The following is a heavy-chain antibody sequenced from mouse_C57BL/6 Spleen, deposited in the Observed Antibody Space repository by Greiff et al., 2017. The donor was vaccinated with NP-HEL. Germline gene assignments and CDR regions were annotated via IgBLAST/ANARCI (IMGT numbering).Heavy chain of an antibody. CDR3: ARRGDWDSDY. D-gene: IGHD4-1*01. Sequence: QVQLQQPGAELVMPGASVKLSCKASGYTFTSYWMHWVKQRPGQGLEWIGEIDPSDSYTNYNQKFKGKSTLTVDKSSSTAYMQLSSLTSEDSAVYYCARRGDWDSDYWGQGTTLTVSS. V-gene: IGHV1-69*01. CDR1: GYTFTSYW. CDR2: IDPSDSYT. J-gene: IGHJ2*01.